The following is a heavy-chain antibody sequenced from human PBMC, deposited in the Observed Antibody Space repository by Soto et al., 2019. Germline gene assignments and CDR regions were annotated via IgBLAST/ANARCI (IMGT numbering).Heavy chain of an antibody. CDR1: GGSFSGYY. J-gene: IGHJ4*02. D-gene: IGHD6-6*01. CDR2: INHSGST. Sequence: PSETLSLTCAVYGGSFSGYYWNWIRQPPGKGLEWIGEINHSGSTNYNPSLKSRVTISVDKSKNQFSLKLNSVTAADTAVYYCVRSSIEPRVFMYPFDYWGQGTQVTVSS. CDR3: VRSSIEPRVFMYPFDY. V-gene: IGHV4-34*01.